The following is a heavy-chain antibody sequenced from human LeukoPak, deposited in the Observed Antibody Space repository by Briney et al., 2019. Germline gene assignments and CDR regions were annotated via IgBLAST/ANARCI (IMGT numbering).Heavy chain of an antibody. CDR3: ARDRGVVSYYYYYYGMDV. V-gene: IGHV1-2*02. CDR2: INPNSGGT. J-gene: IGHJ6*02. CDR1: GYTFTGYY. Sequence: GASVKVSCKASGYTFTGYYMHWVRQAPGQGLEWMGWINPNSGGTNYAQKFQGRVTMTRDTSISTAYMELSRLRSDDTAVYYCARDRGVVSYYYYYYGMDVWGQGTTVTVSS. D-gene: IGHD2-2*01.